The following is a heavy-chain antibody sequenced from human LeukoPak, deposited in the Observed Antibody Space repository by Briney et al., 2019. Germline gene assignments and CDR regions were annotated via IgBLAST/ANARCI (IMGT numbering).Heavy chain of an antibody. J-gene: IGHJ4*02. D-gene: IGHD3-9*01. CDR2: IYHSGST. V-gene: IGHV4-30-2*01. CDR1: GVSISSGGYS. Sequence: PSETLSLTCAVSGVSISSGGYSWSWIRQPPGKGLEWIGYIYHSGSTYYNPSLKSRVTISVDRSKNQFSLKLSSVTAADTAVYYCARAGTYYDILTGYYHTRHFDYWGQGTLVTVSS. CDR3: ARAGTYYDILTGYYHTRHFDY.